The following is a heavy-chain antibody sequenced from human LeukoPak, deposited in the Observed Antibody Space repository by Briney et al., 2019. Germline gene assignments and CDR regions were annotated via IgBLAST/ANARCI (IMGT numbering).Heavy chain of an antibody. D-gene: IGHD3-22*01. V-gene: IGHV3-7*01. Sequence: PGGSLRLSCAASGFRFSDYWMTWVRQAPGKGLECVANIATDGREKYYPHSVKGRFTISRDNAKNLLYLQMNSMRVEDTAVYYFTRDLNHDSSGWGEGTLVTVS. CDR3: TRDLNHDSSG. CDR2: IATDGREK. CDR1: GFRFSDYW. J-gene: IGHJ4*02.